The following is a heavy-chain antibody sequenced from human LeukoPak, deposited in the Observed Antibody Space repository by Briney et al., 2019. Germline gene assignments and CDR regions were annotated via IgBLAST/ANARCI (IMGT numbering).Heavy chain of an antibody. D-gene: IGHD4-23*01. Sequence: GESLKISCKGSGYSLTSEWIGWVRKMPGKGVEWMAIIYPGDSDTRYSPSFQGQVTISADKSINTAYLQWSSLKASDTAMYYCARRVVNNRNWYFDLWGRGTLVTVSS. J-gene: IGHJ2*01. CDR1: GYSLTSEW. V-gene: IGHV5-51*01. CDR2: IYPGDSDT. CDR3: ARRVVNNRNWYFDL.